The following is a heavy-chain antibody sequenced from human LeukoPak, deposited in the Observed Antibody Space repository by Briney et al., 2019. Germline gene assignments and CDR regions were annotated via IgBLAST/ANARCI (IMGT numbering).Heavy chain of an antibody. V-gene: IGHV3-74*01. J-gene: IGHJ4*02. CDR3: ARGTSSSHGY. CDR2: IKSDGSIT. D-gene: IGHD6-13*01. CDR1: GFTFSSYW. Sequence: TGGSLRLSCAASGFTFSSYWMHWVRQAPVKGLVWVSRIKSDGSITDYADSVKGRFTISRDNAKSTLYLQMNSLRAEDTAVYYCARGTSSSHGYWGQGTLVTVSS.